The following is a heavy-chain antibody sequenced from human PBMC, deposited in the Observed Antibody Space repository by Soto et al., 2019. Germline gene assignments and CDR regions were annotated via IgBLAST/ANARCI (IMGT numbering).Heavy chain of an antibody. J-gene: IGHJ4*02. Sequence: PGGSLRLSCAASGFTFSSYSMNWVRQAPGKGLEWVSYISSSSSTIYYADSVKGRFTISRDNAKNSLYLQMNSLRDEDTAVYYCARDKIGIAVAEIDYWGQGTLVTVSS. CDR2: ISSSSSTI. CDR3: ARDKIGIAVAEIDY. D-gene: IGHD6-19*01. V-gene: IGHV3-48*02. CDR1: GFTFSSYS.